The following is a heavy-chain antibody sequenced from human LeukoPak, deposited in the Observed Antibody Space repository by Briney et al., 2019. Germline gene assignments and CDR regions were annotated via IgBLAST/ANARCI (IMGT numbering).Heavy chain of an antibody. CDR2: MNPNSGAT. CDR1: GYTFTSHD. V-gene: IGHV1-8*01. Sequence: ASVKVSCKASGYTFTSHDINWVRQATGQGLEWMGWMNPNSGATGYAQKFRGRITMTRDTSLTTAYMELSSLRSEDTALYYCARGPAYSEHGVLGYSHYSMDVWGKGTTVTVS. CDR3: ARGPAYSEHGVLGYSHYSMDV. J-gene: IGHJ6*03. D-gene: IGHD1-26*01.